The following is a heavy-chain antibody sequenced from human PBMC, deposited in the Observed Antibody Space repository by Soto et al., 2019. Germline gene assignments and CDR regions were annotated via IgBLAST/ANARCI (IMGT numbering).Heavy chain of an antibody. Sequence: GGSLRLSCVASGIPFGSRAMSWVRQAPGEGLEWVSTITDTGGDTKYADSVRGRFTMSRDNSKKTLYLQMNSLRVEDSALYYCARGSTESYQGSRIFDFWGRGTLVTVSS. CDR3: ARGSTESYQGSRIFDF. V-gene: IGHV3-23*01. D-gene: IGHD3-10*01. J-gene: IGHJ4*02. CDR2: ITDTGGDT. CDR1: GIPFGSRA.